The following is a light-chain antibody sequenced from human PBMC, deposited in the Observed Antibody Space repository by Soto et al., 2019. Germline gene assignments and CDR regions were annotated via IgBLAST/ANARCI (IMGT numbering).Light chain of an antibody. CDR3: QQYDNWPPYT. J-gene: IGKJ2*01. CDR2: GAS. Sequence: EIVMTQSPATLSLSPGERATLSCRASQSVSTNLAWYHQKPGQAPRLLIYGASTRATGIPARFSGSGSGTEFTLTISSLQSEDFAVYYCQQYDNWPPYTFGQGTKLEIK. V-gene: IGKV3-15*01. CDR1: QSVSTN.